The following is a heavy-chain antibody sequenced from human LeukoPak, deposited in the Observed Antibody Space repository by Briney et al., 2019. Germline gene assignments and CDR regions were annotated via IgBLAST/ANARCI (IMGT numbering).Heavy chain of an antibody. CDR3: ARGFSSSWYSLSPNPEHDAFDI. J-gene: IGHJ3*02. CDR1: GYSFTGYY. Sequence: AASVKVSCKASGYSFTGYYMHWVRQAPGQGLEWMGWINPDSGGTKYAQKFQGRINMTRDTSISTASMELSRLRSDDTAVYYCARGFSSSWYSLSPNPEHDAFDIWGQGTLVTVSS. D-gene: IGHD6-13*01. V-gene: IGHV1-2*02. CDR2: INPDSGGT.